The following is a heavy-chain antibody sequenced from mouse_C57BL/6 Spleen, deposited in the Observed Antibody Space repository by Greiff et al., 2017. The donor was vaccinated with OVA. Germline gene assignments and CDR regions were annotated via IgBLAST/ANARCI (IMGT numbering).Heavy chain of an antibody. J-gene: IGHJ4*01. CDR2: IAPSDSDT. Sequence: QVQLQQPGAELVKPGASVKLSCKASGYTFTSYWMQWVKQRPGQGLEWIGEIAPSDSDTNYNQKFKGKATLTVDTSSSTAYMQLSSLTSEDSAVYYCARGFYYGSSPDYWGQGTSVTVSS. D-gene: IGHD1-1*01. CDR1: GYTFTSYW. CDR3: ARGFYYGSSPDY. V-gene: IGHV1-50*01.